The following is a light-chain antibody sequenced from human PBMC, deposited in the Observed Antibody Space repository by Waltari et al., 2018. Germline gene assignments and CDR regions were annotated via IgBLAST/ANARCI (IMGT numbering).Light chain of an antibody. CDR1: SSNIGSNY. CDR2: TDN. Sequence: QSVLTQPSSASGTPGQRVTISCSGSSSNIGSNYVYWYQQLPGTAPKLLIHTDNQRPSGVPDRFSASKSGASASLAISGLRSDDEADYYCAAWEDSLTGRVFCGGTKLTVL. CDR3: AAWEDSLTGRV. J-gene: IGLJ3*02. V-gene: IGLV1-47*01.